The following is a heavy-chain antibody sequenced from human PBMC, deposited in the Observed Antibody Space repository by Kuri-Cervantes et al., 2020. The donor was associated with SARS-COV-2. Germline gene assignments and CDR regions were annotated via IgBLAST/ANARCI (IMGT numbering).Heavy chain of an antibody. CDR3: AREIKLEMRFDP. Sequence: SETLSLTCTVSGGSISSGDYYWSWIRQPPGKGLEWIGYIYYSGSTYYNPSLKSRVTISVDTSKNQFSLKLSSVTAADTAVYYCAREIKLEMRFDPWGQGTLVTVSS. V-gene: IGHV4-30-4*08. J-gene: IGHJ5*02. D-gene: IGHD1-1*01. CDR2: IYYSGST. CDR1: GGSISSGDYY.